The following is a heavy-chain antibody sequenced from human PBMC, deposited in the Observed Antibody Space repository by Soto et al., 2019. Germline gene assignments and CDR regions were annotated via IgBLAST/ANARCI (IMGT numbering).Heavy chain of an antibody. V-gene: IGHV1-3*01. D-gene: IGHD6-25*01. CDR2: INAANGDT. CDR1: GYTFTSYG. Sequence: ASVKVSCKASGYTFTSYGIHWVRQAPGQRLEWMGWINAANGDTKYSPKFQGRVTVTRNTSISTVYMELSGLRPDDTAVYYCARRKERSGPHYFDYWGQGSQVTVSS. CDR3: ARRKERSGPHYFDY. J-gene: IGHJ4*02.